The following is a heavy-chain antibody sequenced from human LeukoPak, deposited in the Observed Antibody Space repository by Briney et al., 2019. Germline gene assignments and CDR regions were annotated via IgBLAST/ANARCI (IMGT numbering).Heavy chain of an antibody. V-gene: IGHV4-39*07. CDR1: GGSFSSTGSF. Sequence: PSETLSLTCAVYGGSFSSTGSFWGWIRQPPGKGLEWIGSIYSGGITYYNPSLKSRVTISEDTSKNQFSLKMTSMTAADTAIYYCWLEKVVAAYFDSWGQGTLVTVSS. CDR3: WLEKVVAAYFDS. J-gene: IGHJ4*02. D-gene: IGHD2-15*01. CDR2: IYSGGIT.